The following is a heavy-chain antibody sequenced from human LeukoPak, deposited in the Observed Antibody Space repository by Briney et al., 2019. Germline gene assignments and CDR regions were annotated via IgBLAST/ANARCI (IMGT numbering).Heavy chain of an antibody. J-gene: IGHJ4*02. CDR2: ISGSGGST. CDR3: AKSNSHGYGSSWYDY. CDR1: GFTFSSYA. D-gene: IGHD6-13*01. V-gene: IGHV3-23*01. Sequence: GGSLRLSCAASGFTFSSYAMSWVRQAPGKGLEWVSAISGSGGSTYCADSVKGRFTISRDNSKNTLYLQMNSLRAEDTAVYYCAKSNSHGYGSSWYDYWGQGTLVTVSS.